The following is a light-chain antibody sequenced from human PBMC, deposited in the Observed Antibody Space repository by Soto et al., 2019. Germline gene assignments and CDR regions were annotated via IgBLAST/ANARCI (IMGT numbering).Light chain of an antibody. J-gene: IGLJ1*01. CDR1: RSNIGSNT. CDR3: AAWDDSLNGPGYV. Sequence: QSVLTQPPSASGTPGQRVTISCSGRRSNIGSNTVNWYQQLPGTAPKLLIYNTNKRPSGVPDRFSGSKSGTAASLAIGGLQSDDEADYYCAAWDDSLNGPGYVFGTGTKVTVL. CDR2: NTN. V-gene: IGLV1-44*01.